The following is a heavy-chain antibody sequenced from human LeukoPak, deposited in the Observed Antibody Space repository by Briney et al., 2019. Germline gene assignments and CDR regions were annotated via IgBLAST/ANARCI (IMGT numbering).Heavy chain of an antibody. D-gene: IGHD5-24*01. CDR2: MNPNSGNT. CDR3: ARAGRWLQYDYFDY. Sequence: ASVKVSCKASGYTFTSYDINWVRQATGQGLEWMGWMNPNSGNTGYAQKFQGRVTITADESTSTAYMELSSLRSEDTAVYYCARAGRWLQYDYFDYWGQGTLVTVSS. J-gene: IGHJ4*02. V-gene: IGHV1-8*01. CDR1: GYTFTSYD.